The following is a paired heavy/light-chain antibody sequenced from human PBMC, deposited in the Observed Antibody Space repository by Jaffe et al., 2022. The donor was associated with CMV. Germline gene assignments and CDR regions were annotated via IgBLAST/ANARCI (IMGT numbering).Light chain of an antibody. CDR3: ASYTTSGTLL. V-gene: IGLV2-14*03. J-gene: IGLJ3*02. CDR2: DVY. Sequence: QSALTQPASVSGSPGESITISCTGTSSDVGAYNYVSWYQQHPGKAPKFMISDVYYRPSGVSNRFSGSKSGNTASLAISGLQAEDEATYYCASYTTSGTLLFGGGTKVTVL. CDR1: SSDVGAYNY.
Heavy chain of an antibody. V-gene: IGHV5-51*01. CDR2: MHPGDSDT. CDR3: ARSPTYTTGWYGDH. CDR1: GYDFFNFW. D-gene: IGHD6-19*01. J-gene: IGHJ4*02. Sequence: EVQLVQSGAEERKPGESLKISCQGFGYDFFNFWIAWVRQMPGKGLEYMGIMHPGDSDTRYSPSFQGQVTMSVDRSINTAYLQWSRLQTSDTAIYFCARSPTYTTGWYGDHWGQGTLVTVSS.